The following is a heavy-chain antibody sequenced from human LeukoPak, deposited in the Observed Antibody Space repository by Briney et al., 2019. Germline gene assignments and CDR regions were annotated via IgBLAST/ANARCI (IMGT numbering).Heavy chain of an antibody. J-gene: IGHJ4*02. CDR2: IYSGGST. CDR1: GFTASSNY. V-gene: IGHV3-53*01. CDR3: ARVRRPLRYFDY. Sequence: GGSLRLSFPASGFTASSNYISWFRQPPGKGLEWVSVIYSGGSTYYADSVKGRFTISRDNSKNTLYLQMNSLRAEDTAVYYCARVRRPLRYFDYWGQGTLVTVSS.